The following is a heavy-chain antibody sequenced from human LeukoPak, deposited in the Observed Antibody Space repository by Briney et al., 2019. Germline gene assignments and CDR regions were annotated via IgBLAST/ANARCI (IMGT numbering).Heavy chain of an antibody. CDR2: IYSDNT. V-gene: IGHV3-66*03. Sequence: GGSLRLSCTVSGFTVSSNSMSWVRQAPGKGLEWVSFIYSDNTHYSDSVKGRFTISRDNSKNTLYLQMNSLRAEDTAVYYCAKDRAIAARYYYYYMDVWGKGTTVTVSS. J-gene: IGHJ6*03. CDR3: AKDRAIAARYYYYYMDV. D-gene: IGHD6-13*01. CDR1: GFTVSSNS.